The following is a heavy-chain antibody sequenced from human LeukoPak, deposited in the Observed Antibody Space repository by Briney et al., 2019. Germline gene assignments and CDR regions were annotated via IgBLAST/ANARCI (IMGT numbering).Heavy chain of an antibody. CDR1: GGSISSYY. V-gene: IGHV4-59*01. J-gene: IGHJ4*02. Sequence: PSETLSLTCTVSGGSISSYYWSWIRQPPGKGLEWIGYIYYSGSTNYNPSLKSRVTISVDTSKNQFSLKLSSVTAADTAVYYCARDPTPYDSSGYYGFPSSWGQGTLVTVSS. CDR3: ARDPTPYDSSGYYGFPSS. CDR2: IYYSGST. D-gene: IGHD3-22*01.